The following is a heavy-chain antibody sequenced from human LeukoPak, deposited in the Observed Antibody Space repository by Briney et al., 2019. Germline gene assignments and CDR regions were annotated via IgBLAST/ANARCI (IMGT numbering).Heavy chain of an antibody. CDR1: GFTFSSYW. J-gene: IGHJ4*02. CDR2: IKQDGSEK. V-gene: IGHV3-7*01. Sequence: GGSLRLSCAASGFTFSSYWMSWVRQAPGKGLEWVAKIKQDGSEKYYVDSVKGRFTISRDNAKNSRYLQMNSLRAEGTAVYYCALSRTLDYWGQGTLVTVSS. CDR3: ALSRTLDY. D-gene: IGHD2-2*01.